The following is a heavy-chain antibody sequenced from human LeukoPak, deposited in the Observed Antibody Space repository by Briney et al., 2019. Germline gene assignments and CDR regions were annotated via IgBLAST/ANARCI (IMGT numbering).Heavy chain of an antibody. CDR2: IRYDGSDK. Sequence: GGSPRLSCAASGFTFSSYAMHWVRQAPGKGLEWVAFIRYDGSDKYYADSVKGRFTISRDNSKKTVYLHMNSLRTEDTAVYYCAKAGSSGWYLYFDYWGQGTLVTVSS. CDR1: GFTFSSYA. V-gene: IGHV3-30*02. CDR3: AKAGSSGWYLYFDY. D-gene: IGHD6-19*01. J-gene: IGHJ4*02.